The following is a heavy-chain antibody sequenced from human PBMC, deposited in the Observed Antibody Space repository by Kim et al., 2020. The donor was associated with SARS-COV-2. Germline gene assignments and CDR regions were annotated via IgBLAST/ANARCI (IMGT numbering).Heavy chain of an antibody. CDR2: VHYTGST. J-gene: IGHJ5*02. CDR1: GGPISSDDYY. D-gene: IGHD2-21*02. V-gene: IGHV4-39*01. Sequence: SETLSLTCTVSGGPISSDDYYWSLIRQPPGKGLEWVASVHYTGSTYYNPSLRSRLIISVDASKNQFSLKLSSVTAADTAFYYCSRHKVTHPPDPWGQG. CDR3: SRHKVTHPPDP.